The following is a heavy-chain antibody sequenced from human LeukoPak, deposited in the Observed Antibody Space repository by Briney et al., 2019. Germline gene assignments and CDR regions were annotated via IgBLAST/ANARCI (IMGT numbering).Heavy chain of an antibody. J-gene: IGHJ4*02. CDR2: FFSSGST. Sequence: SETLSLTCTVSGASISNYYWSWIRQPPGGGLEWIGYFFSSGSTRYNPSLKTRVTISVDTSKNRLSLKMTSVSAADTALYYCARGGVIRSGDYHFDFWGQGTLVTVSS. V-gene: IGHV4-59*13. CDR1: GASISNYY. D-gene: IGHD4-17*01. CDR3: ARGGVIRSGDYHFDF.